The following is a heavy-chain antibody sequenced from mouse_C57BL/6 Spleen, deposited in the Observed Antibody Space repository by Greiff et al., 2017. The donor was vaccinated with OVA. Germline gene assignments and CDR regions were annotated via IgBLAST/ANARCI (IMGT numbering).Heavy chain of an antibody. CDR1: GYTFTSYW. Sequence: VQLQQPGAELVKPGASVKMSCKASGYTFTSYWITWVKQRPGQGLEWIGDIYPGSGSTNYTEKFKGKATLTVDTSSSTAYMHLSSLTSEDSAVYYCARGDDYDGAMDDWGQGTSVTVAS. D-gene: IGHD2-4*01. CDR2: IYPGSGST. CDR3: ARGDDYDGAMDD. V-gene: IGHV1-55*01. J-gene: IGHJ4*01.